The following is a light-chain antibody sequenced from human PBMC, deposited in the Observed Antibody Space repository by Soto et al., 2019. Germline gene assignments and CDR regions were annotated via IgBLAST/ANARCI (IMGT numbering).Light chain of an antibody. V-gene: IGKV2-30*01. CDR1: QSLVYSDGIAY. Sequence: DVVMTQSPLSLPVTLGQPASISCRSSQSLVYSDGIAYLSWFQQRPGQSPRRLIYKASNRDSGVPDRFSGSGSGTDFTLQIGRVEAEDFGIYYCMQGTHWPPTFGRGTRVEIK. J-gene: IGKJ1*01. CDR3: MQGTHWPPT. CDR2: KAS.